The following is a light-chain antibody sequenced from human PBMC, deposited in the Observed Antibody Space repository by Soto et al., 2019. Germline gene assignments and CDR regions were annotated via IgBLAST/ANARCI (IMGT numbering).Light chain of an antibody. V-gene: IGKV1-17*01. J-gene: IGKJ2*01. Sequence: DIQMTQSPSSLSASVDDRVTITCRASQDIRSDLGWYQQKPGKAPKRLIYAASRLQSGVPSRFSAGGSGTEFILTISSLQPEDFATYYCLQHKDYPYTFGQGTKVEIK. CDR1: QDIRSD. CDR3: LQHKDYPYT. CDR2: AAS.